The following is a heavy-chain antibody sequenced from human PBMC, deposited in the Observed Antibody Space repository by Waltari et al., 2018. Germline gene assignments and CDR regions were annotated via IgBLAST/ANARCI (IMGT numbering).Heavy chain of an antibody. CDR1: GFPFIAQY. D-gene: IGHD1-26*01. CDR2: ISQDGSVK. CDR3: ANDRGAGAADY. Sequence: EVLMVESGGGLVQPGGSLILSCAASGFPFIAQYIRWVRQAPGKGLEWLANISQDGSVKNYVESVRGRFTISRDNTKNSLYLQMNDLRAEDTAVYYCANDRGAGAADYWGQGTPVTVSA. V-gene: IGHV3-7*03. J-gene: IGHJ4*02.